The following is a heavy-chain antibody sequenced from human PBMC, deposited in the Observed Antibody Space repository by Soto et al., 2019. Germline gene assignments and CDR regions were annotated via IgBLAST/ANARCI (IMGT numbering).Heavy chain of an antibody. D-gene: IGHD6-19*01. CDR1: GGSFSGYS. CDR3: ARFREQWLVGGFDY. CDR2: INHSGST. Sequence: SETLSLTCAVYGGSFSGYSWSWIRQPPGKGLEWIGEINHSGSTNYNPSLKSRVTISVDTSKNQFSLKLSSVTAADTAVYYCARFREQWLVGGFDYWGQGTLVT. V-gene: IGHV4-34*01. J-gene: IGHJ4*02.